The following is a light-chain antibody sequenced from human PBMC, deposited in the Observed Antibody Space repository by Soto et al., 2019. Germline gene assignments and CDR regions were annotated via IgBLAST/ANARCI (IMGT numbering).Light chain of an antibody. CDR3: QHYGNLPIT. V-gene: IGKV1-33*01. CDR1: QDISNS. J-gene: IGKJ5*01. CDR2: DAS. Sequence: DIQMSQSRSSLSASVGDRVTITCQASQDISNSLNWYQQKPGRAPKLLIYDASNLETGVPSRFSGSRSGTDFSFTISSLQPEDVATYYCQHYGNLPITFGQGTRLEIK.